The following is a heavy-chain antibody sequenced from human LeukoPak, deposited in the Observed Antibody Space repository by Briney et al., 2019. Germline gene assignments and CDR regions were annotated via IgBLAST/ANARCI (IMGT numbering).Heavy chain of an antibody. J-gene: IGHJ4*02. CDR3: AKDSRQSARERYCSSTSCYGGIDY. CDR2: IKQDGSEK. V-gene: IGHV3-7*03. Sequence: PGGSLRLSCEVSGFTFSTYWMSWVRQAPGEGLEWVANIKQDGSEKYYVDSVKGRFTISRDNAKNSLYLQMNSLRAEDMALYYCAKDSRQSARERYCSSTSCYGGIDYWGQGTLVTVSS. CDR1: GFTFSTYW. D-gene: IGHD2-2*01.